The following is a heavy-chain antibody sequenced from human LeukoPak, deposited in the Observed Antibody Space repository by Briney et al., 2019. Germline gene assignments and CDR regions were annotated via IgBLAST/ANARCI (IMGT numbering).Heavy chain of an antibody. CDR2: IRSKANSYAT. J-gene: IGHJ5*02. CDR1: GLTFSGSA. Sequence: GGSLRLSCAASGLTFSGSAMHWVRQASGKGLEWVGRIRSKANSYATAYAASVKGRFTISRDDSKNTAYLQMNSLKTEDTAVYYCQVVPAAPFDPWGQGTLVTVSS. V-gene: IGHV3-73*01. CDR3: QVVPAAPFDP. D-gene: IGHD2-2*01.